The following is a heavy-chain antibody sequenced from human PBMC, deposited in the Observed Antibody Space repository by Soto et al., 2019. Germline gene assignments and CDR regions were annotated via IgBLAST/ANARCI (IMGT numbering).Heavy chain of an antibody. V-gene: IGHV6-1*01. J-gene: IGHJ6*02. CDR2: TYYRSKWYN. CDR3: ARAVQPPTTLSSYSSSWYGSSGMDV. D-gene: IGHD6-13*01. Sequence: KQSQTLSLTCAISGDSVSSNSAAWNWIRQSPSRGLEWLGRTYYRSKWYNDYAVSVKSRITINPDTSKNQFSLQLNSVTPEDTAVYYCARAVQPPTTLSSYSSSWYGSSGMDVWGQGTTVTVSS. CDR1: GDSVSSNSAA.